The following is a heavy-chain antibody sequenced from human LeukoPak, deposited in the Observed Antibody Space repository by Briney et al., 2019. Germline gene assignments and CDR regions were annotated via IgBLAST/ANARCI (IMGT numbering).Heavy chain of an antibody. CDR2: IHPSTGNP. J-gene: IGHJ4*02. V-gene: IGHV7-4-1*02. CDR1: GYTFTNYA. Sequence: ASAEVSCKASGYTFTNYAMNWVRQAPGQGLEWMGWIHPSTGNPTYAQGFTGRFVFSLDTSVSTTYLQISSLKAEDTAVYYCARAFQSLGGLSLPDYWGQGTLVTVSS. D-gene: IGHD3-16*02. CDR3: ARAFQSLGGLSLPDY.